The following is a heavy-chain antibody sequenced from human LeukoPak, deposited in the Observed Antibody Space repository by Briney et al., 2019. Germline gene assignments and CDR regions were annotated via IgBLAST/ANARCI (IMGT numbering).Heavy chain of an antibody. CDR2: INSGGGST. D-gene: IGHD3-22*01. Sequence: GGTLRLSCAASGFTFSTYAMSWVRQAPGQGLEWVSTINSGGGSTYYADSVKGRFTISRDNFKNTLYLQMNSLRAEDTALYYCARDRPLHYDTSGSVIDYWGRGPLVTVS. J-gene: IGHJ4*02. CDR3: ARDRPLHYDTSGSVIDY. V-gene: IGHV3-23*01. CDR1: GFTFSTYA.